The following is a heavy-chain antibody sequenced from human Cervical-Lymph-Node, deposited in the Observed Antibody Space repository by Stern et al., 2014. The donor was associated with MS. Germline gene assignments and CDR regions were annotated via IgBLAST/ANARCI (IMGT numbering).Heavy chain of an antibody. V-gene: IGHV1-8*01. CDR2: MNPNSGHT. J-gene: IGHJ4*02. CDR1: GYTFTKYD. D-gene: IGHD4-17*01. Sequence: QLVQSGAEVKKPGAPVKASCKTSGYTFTKYDINWVRQATGQGLEWMGWMNPNSGHTGNAQKFQGRVSMTRDTSITTAYMELSSLRSEDTAVYYCARVNGEVDHWGQGTLVTVSS. CDR3: ARVNGEVDH.